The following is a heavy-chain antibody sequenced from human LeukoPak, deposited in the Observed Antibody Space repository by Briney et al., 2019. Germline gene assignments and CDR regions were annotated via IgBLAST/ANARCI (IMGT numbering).Heavy chain of an antibody. V-gene: IGHV4-61*05. CDR3: ARGVHSFLMDV. Sequence: KTSETLSLTCTVSGGFISSTSYYWGWIRQPPGKGLEWIGYIYYSGSTNYNPSLKSRVTISVDTSKNQFSLNLSSVTAADTAVYYCARGVHSFLMDVWGKGTTVTISS. J-gene: IGHJ6*03. CDR1: GGFISSTSYY. D-gene: IGHD5-18*01. CDR2: IYYSGST.